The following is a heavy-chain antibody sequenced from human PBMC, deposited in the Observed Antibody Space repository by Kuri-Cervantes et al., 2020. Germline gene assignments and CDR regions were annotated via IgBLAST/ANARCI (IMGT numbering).Heavy chain of an antibody. CDR2: ISYDGSNK. V-gene: IGHV3-30*01. D-gene: IGHD6-13*01. CDR1: GFTFSSYA. Sequence: GESLKISCAASGFTFSSYAMHWVRQAPGKGLEWVAVISYDGSNKYYADSVKGRFTISRDNSKNTLYLQMNSLRAEDTAVYYCARSELDSRSPYYYYYGMDVWGQGTPVTVSS. J-gene: IGHJ6*02. CDR3: ARSELDSRSPYYYYYGMDV.